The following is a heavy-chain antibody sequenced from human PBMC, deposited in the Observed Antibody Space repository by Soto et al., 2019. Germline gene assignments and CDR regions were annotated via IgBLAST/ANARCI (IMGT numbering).Heavy chain of an antibody. J-gene: IGHJ4*02. D-gene: IGHD2-15*01. CDR2: ICHSGST. V-gene: IGHV4-30-4*01. CDR3: ASQNSWAGYFDY. Sequence: PSETLSLTCTVSGGSISSGDYYWSWIRQPPGKGLEWFGHICHSGSTYYNPSLKRRVTISVDAYKNQFSLKLSSVTAADTAVYYCASQNSWAGYFDYWGQGTLVTVS. CDR1: GGSISSGDYY.